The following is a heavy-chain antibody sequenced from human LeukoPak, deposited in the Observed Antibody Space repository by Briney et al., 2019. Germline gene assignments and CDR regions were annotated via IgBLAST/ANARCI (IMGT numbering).Heavy chain of an antibody. CDR1: GASISSNY. V-gene: IGHV4-4*07. J-gene: IGHJ4*02. Sequence: SETLSLTGTVSGASISSNYWGWIRQPPGKRREWIGRMYPGGSTNYTPCRKSRVTISVDTSKNQFSLRLSSVTAADTAVYYCARDAGTTVTLVSFDYWGQGTLVTVSS. CDR2: MYPGGST. D-gene: IGHD4-17*01. CDR3: ARDAGTTVTLVSFDY.